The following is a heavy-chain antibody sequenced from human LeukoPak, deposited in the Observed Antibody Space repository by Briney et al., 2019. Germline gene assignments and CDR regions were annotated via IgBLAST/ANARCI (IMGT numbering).Heavy chain of an antibody. CDR3: ARQGITMIVVVEFDY. Sequence: PSETLSLTCTVSGGSISSSSYYWGWLRQPPGKGLEWIGSIYYSGSTYYNPSLKIRVTISVDTSKNQFSLKLSSVTAADTAVYYCARQGITMIVVVEFDYWGQGTLVTVSS. CDR1: GGSISSSSYY. CDR2: IYYSGST. V-gene: IGHV4-39*01. J-gene: IGHJ4*02. D-gene: IGHD3-22*01.